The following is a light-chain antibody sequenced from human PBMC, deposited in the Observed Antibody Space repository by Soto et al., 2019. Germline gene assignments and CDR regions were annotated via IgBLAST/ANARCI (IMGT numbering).Light chain of an antibody. CDR2: GAS. J-gene: IGKJ4*01. CDR1: QSVSNNY. CDR3: QQYHNIPVS. V-gene: IGKV3-20*01. Sequence: EIVLTQSPGTLSLSPGERATLSCRASQSVSNNYLAWYQQKPGQAPRLLIYGASNRATGIPDRFSGSGSGTDFTLTISSLQAEDVAVYYCQQYHNIPVSFGGGTKV.